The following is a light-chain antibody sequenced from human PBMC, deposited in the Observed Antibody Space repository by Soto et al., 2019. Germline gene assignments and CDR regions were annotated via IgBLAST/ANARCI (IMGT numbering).Light chain of an antibody. V-gene: IGKV3-20*01. CDR2: ATS. CDR1: QYVDGNY. CDR3: QQYGGSPPAYT. Sequence: EVVLTQSPGTLSLSPGERATLSCRASQYVDGNYLSWFQQKRGQPPRVLVFATSSRATGTPIRFSGSGSGTDFTLTMSRVESEDFAVYYCQQYGGSPPAYTFGLGTRLEI. J-gene: IGKJ2*01.